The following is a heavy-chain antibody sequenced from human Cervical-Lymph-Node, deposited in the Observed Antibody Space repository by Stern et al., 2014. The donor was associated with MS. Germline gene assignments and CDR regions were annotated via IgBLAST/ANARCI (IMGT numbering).Heavy chain of an antibody. J-gene: IGHJ4*02. V-gene: IGHV1-46*01. D-gene: IGHD3-22*01. CDR2: INPGGGGA. CDR1: GFTFTSYD. CDR3: ARDSYDSKLRFDF. Sequence: VQLVASGAEVRKPGASVKVSCKASGFTFTSYDIHWVRQAPGQGLEWMGKINPGGGGASYAQKFQGRVTVTRDTSTNTVYMELSSLRSEDTAVYYCARDSYDSKLRFDFWGQGTLVTVSS.